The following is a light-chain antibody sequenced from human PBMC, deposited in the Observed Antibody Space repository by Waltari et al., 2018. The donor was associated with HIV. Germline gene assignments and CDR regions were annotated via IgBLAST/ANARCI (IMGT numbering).Light chain of an antibody. J-gene: IGKJ3*01. V-gene: IGKV2-28*01. CDR2: LGS. CDR1: QSLLNNNGYNY. Sequence: DIVMTQSPLSLSVTPGEPASISCRSSQSLLNNNGYNYLDWYVQKPGQSPQLLIHLGSNRASGVPDRFSGSGSGSDFTLRISRVEAEDAGLYYCMQARQKYFTFGPGMKVEIK. CDR3: MQARQKYFT.